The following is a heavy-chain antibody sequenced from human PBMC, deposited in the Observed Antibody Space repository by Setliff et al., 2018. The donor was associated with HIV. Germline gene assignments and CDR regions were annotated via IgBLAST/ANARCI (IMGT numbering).Heavy chain of an antibody. CDR2: ILSTGERT. V-gene: IGHV3-23*01. D-gene: IGHD3-22*01. CDR1: GFTFSNYA. J-gene: IGHJ4*02. Sequence: GGSLRLSCAASGFTFSNYAMSWVRQAPGEGLERVSAILSTGERTFYADSVKGRFTISSDNTKNTVYLQMNSLTAEDTAEYYCAKELAASGLGYFDSWGRGILVTVSS. CDR3: AKELAASGLGYFDS.